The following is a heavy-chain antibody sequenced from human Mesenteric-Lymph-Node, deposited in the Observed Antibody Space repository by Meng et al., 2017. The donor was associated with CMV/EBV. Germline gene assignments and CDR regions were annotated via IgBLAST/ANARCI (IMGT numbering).Heavy chain of an antibody. J-gene: IGHJ3*02. V-gene: IGHV3-11*04. Sequence: GGSLRLSCAASGFTFSDYYMSWIRQAPGKGLEWVSYISSSGSTIYYADSVKGRFTISRDNAKNSLYLQMNSLRAEDTAVYYCAREYSSSSGRRAFDIWGQGTMVTVSS. CDR1: GFTFSDYY. CDR2: ISSSGSTI. CDR3: AREYSSSSGRRAFDI. D-gene: IGHD6-6*01.